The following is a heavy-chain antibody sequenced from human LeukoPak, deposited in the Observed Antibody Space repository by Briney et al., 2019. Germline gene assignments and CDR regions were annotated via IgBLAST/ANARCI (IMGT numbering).Heavy chain of an antibody. CDR1: GFTFSSYS. CDR3: ARGLGDYYDSSGYNGY. CDR2: ISSSSSYI. J-gene: IGHJ4*02. V-gene: IGHV3-21*01. D-gene: IGHD3-22*01. Sequence: GGSLRLSCAASGFTFSSYSMNWVRQAPGKGLEWVSSISSSSSYIYYADSVKGRFTISRDNAKNSLYLQMNSLRAEDTAVYYCARGLGDYYDSSGYNGYWGQGTLVTVSS.